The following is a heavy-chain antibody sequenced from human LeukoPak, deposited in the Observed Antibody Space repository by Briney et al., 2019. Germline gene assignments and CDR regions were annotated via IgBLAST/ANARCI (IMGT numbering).Heavy chain of an antibody. V-gene: IGHV1-2*02. CDR3: ARMYREMATTPFDY. CDR2: INPNSGGT. J-gene: IGHJ4*02. CDR1: GGTFSGYA. Sequence: ASVKVSCKASGGTFSGYAISWVRQAPGQGLGWMGWINPNSGGTNYAQKFQGRVTMTRDTSISTAYMELSRLRSDDTAVYYCARMYREMATTPFDYWGQGTLVTVSS. D-gene: IGHD5-24*01.